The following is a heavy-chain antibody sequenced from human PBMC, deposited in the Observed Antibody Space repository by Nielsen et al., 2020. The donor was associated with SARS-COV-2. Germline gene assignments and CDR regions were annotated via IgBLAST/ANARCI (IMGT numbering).Heavy chain of an antibody. Sequence: ASVKVSCKASGYTFTSYGISWVRQAPGQGLEWMGWISAYNGNTNYAQKVQGRVTMTTDTSTSTAYMELRSLRSEDTAVYYCATESFGELLSWFDPWGQGTLVTVSS. CDR3: ATESFGELLSWFDP. CDR2: ISAYNGNT. CDR1: GYTFTSYG. J-gene: IGHJ5*02. D-gene: IGHD3-10*01. V-gene: IGHV1-18*01.